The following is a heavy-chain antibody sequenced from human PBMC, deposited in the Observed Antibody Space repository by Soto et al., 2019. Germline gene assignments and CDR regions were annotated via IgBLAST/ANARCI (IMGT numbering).Heavy chain of an antibody. CDR2: IWYDGSNK. CDR1: GFTFSSYG. D-gene: IGHD5-12*01. CDR3: ARDPNPYSGYQPNILDY. Sequence: GGSLRLSCAASGFTFSSYGMHWVRQAPGKGLEWVAVIWYDGSNKYYAGSVKGRFTISRDNSKNTLYLQIDGLRAEDTAVYYYARDPNPYSGYQPNILDYWGHGTLVTVSS. V-gene: IGHV3-33*01. J-gene: IGHJ4*01.